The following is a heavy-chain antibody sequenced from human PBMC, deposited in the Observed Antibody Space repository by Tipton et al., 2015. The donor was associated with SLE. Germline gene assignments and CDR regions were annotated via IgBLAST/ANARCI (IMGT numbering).Heavy chain of an antibody. J-gene: IGHJ4*02. D-gene: IGHD3-9*01. Sequence: LRLSCTVSGGSISSYYWSWIRQPPGKGLEWIGYIYYSGSTNYNPSLKSRVTISVDTSKNQFSLKLSSVTAADTAVYYCARGLGFDWFNYWGQGTLVTVSS. CDR2: IYYSGST. V-gene: IGHV4-59*01. CDR1: GGSISSYY. CDR3: ARGLGFDWFNY.